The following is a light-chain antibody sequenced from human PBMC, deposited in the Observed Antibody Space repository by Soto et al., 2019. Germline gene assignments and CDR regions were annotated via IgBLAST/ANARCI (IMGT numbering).Light chain of an antibody. CDR2: AAS. CDR1: QTISSY. V-gene: IGKV1-39*01. J-gene: IGKJ3*01. Sequence: DIQMTQSPSSLSASVGDRVTITCRASQTISSYLNWYQQKPGKAPKLLIYAASRLQSGVPSRFGGSGSGTDFPLTISSLQPEDFATYYCQQSYSTPFTFGPGTKVDIK. CDR3: QQSYSTPFT.